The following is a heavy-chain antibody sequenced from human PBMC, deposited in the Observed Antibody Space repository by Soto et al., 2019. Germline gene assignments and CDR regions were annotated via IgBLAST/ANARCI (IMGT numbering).Heavy chain of an antibody. Sequence: QLQLVQSGAEAKKPGASVKVSCKASGYTFPTSTISWVRQAPGQGLEWMGWIKAYSGSTNYAQKLQGRVTMTTDTSTNTAYMELRSLTTDDTAIYYCAIADYGDDDYWGQGTLVTVSS. CDR1: GYTFPTST. J-gene: IGHJ4*02. CDR2: IKAYSGST. CDR3: AIADYGDDDY. V-gene: IGHV1-18*01. D-gene: IGHD4-17*01.